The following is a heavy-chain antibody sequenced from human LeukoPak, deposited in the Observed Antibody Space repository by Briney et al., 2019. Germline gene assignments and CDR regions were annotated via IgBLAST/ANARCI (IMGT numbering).Heavy chain of an antibody. Sequence: ASVKVSCKASGYTFTSYYMHWVRQAPGQGLEWMGIINPSGGSTSYAQKFQGRVTMTRDTSISTAYMELSRLRSDDTAVYYCAIRFTSSGWPGVFDYWGQGTLVTVSS. CDR1: GYTFTSYY. V-gene: IGHV1-46*01. CDR3: AIRFTSSGWPGVFDY. CDR2: INPSGGST. J-gene: IGHJ4*02. D-gene: IGHD6-19*01.